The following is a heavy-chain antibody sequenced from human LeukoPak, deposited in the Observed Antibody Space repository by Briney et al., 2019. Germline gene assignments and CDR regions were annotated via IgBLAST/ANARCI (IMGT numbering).Heavy chain of an antibody. V-gene: IGHV1-2*02. Sequence: ASVKVSCKASGFTFSDYYIHWVRQAPGQGLEWMGWINPNSGDTNYAQKFQGRVTMTRDTSISTVYMELSGLRSDDTAVYYCARDPLEYNWFDPWGQGTLVTV. CDR2: INPNSGDT. CDR1: GFTFSDYY. J-gene: IGHJ5*02. D-gene: IGHD1-1*01. CDR3: ARDPLEYNWFDP.